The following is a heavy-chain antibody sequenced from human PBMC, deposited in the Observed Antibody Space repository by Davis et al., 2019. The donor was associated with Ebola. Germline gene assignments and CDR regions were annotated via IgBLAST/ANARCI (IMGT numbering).Heavy chain of an antibody. CDR2: IYYSGST. V-gene: IGHV4-61*01. D-gene: IGHD6-6*01. J-gene: IGHJ4*02. CDR3: ARGKRSSSSSWVDY. Sequence: MPGGSLRLSCTVSGGSVSSGSYYWSWIRQPPGKGLEWIGYIYYSGSTNYNPSLKSRVTISVDTSKNQFSLKLSSVTAADTAVYYCARGKRSSSSSWVDYWGQGTLVTVSS. CDR1: GGSVSSGSYY.